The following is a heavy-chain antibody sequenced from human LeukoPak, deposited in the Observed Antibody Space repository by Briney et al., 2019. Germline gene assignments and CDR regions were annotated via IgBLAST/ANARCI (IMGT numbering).Heavy chain of an antibody. V-gene: IGHV4-39*01. Sequence: PSETLSLTCTVSGGSISSSSYYWGWIRQPPGKGLEWIGSIYYSGSTYYNPSLKSRVTISVDTSKNQFSLKLSSVTAADTAVYYCARLPGRTALLYWGQGTLVTVSS. CDR1: GGSISSSSYY. CDR2: IYYSGST. D-gene: IGHD1-26*01. CDR3: ARLPGRTALLY. J-gene: IGHJ4*02.